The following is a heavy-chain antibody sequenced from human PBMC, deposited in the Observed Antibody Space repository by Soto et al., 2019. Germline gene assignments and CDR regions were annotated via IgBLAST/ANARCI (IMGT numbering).Heavy chain of an antibody. Sequence: PGGSLRLSCAASGFIFSNYAMSWVRQAPGKGLEWVSAISGSGRSTYYADSVKGRFTVSRDNSNNTLFLQMHSLRAEDTAVYYCARGGYCSGGSCYDYYYYMDVWGKGTTVTVSS. CDR3: ARGGYCSGGSCYDYYYYMDV. CDR1: GFIFSNYA. J-gene: IGHJ6*03. CDR2: ISGSGRST. D-gene: IGHD2-15*01. V-gene: IGHV3-23*01.